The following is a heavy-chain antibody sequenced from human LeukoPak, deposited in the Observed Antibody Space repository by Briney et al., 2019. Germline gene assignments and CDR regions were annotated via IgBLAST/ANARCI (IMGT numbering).Heavy chain of an antibody. Sequence: VSVKVSCKASGYTFTSYAMNWVRQAPGQGLEWMGWINTNTGNPTYAQGFTGRFVFSLDTSVSTAYLQISSLKAEDTAVYYCAREDSSSWYGDFDYWGQGTLVTVSS. CDR2: INTNTGNP. CDR3: AREDSSSWYGDFDY. CDR1: GYTFTSYA. D-gene: IGHD6-13*01. J-gene: IGHJ4*02. V-gene: IGHV7-4-1*02.